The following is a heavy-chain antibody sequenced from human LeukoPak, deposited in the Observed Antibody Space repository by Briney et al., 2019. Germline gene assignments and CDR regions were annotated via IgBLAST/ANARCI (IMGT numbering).Heavy chain of an antibody. Sequence: ASVKVSCKASGYXFSAYGMSWVRQAPGQGLEWMGWISVYNGNTNYAQKVQGRVALTTDTSTSTAYMELRSLRSDDTAVYFCARDSHIAEVAYYFDYWGQGTLVTVSS. CDR2: ISVYNGNT. CDR3: ARDSHIAEVAYYFDY. V-gene: IGHV1-18*01. J-gene: IGHJ4*02. CDR1: GYXFSAYG. D-gene: IGHD6-13*01.